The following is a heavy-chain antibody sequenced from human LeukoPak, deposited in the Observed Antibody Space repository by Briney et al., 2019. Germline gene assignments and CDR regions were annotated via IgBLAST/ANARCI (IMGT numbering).Heavy chain of an antibody. J-gene: IGHJ6*02. V-gene: IGHV4-30-2*01. CDR2: IYHSGST. Sequence: SQTLSLTCAVSGGSISSGGYSWSWIRQPQGKGLEWIGYIYHSGSTYYNPSLKSRVPISVDRSKNQFSLKLSSVTAADTAVYYCAGYSGYDKGNYYYYYGMDVWGQGTTVTVSS. CDR3: AGYSGYDKGNYYYYYGMDV. D-gene: IGHD5-12*01. CDR1: GGSISSGGYS.